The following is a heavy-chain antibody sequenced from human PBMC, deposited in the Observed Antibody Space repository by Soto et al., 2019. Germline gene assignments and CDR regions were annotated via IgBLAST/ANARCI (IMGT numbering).Heavy chain of an antibody. D-gene: IGHD6-6*01. J-gene: IGHJ6*03. Sequence: EVQLVESGGGLVQPGRSLRFSCAASGFTFDDYAMHWVRQVPGKGLEWVSGISWNSGNIGYADSVKGRFTISRDNAKNSLYLQMNSLRVEDTALYYCAKDTYSSSPYYMDVWGKGTTVTVSS. V-gene: IGHV3-9*01. CDR3: AKDTYSSSPYYMDV. CDR1: GFTFDDYA. CDR2: ISWNSGNI.